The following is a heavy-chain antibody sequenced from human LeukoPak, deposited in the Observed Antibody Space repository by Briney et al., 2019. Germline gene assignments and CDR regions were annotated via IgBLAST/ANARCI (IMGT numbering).Heavy chain of an antibody. V-gene: IGHV4-61*01. J-gene: IGHJ4*02. CDR2: IYYSGST. D-gene: IGHD3-16*02. CDR1: GGSVSSGSYY. Sequence: PSETLSLTCTVSGGSVSSGSYYWSWIRQPPGKGLEWIGYIYYSGSTNYNLSLKSRVTISVDTSKNQFSLKLSSVTAADTAVYYCARDSIVGGFAFDYWGQGTLVTVSS. CDR3: ARDSIVGGFAFDY.